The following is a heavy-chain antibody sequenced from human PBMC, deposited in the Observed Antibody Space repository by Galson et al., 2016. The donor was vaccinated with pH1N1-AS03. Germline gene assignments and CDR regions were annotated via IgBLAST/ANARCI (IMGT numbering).Heavy chain of an antibody. Sequence: SLRLSCAASGFTFSSYGLHWIRQAPGEGLEWVTFIRYDGSNTYCVDSVRGRFTISRDNSKNMLYLQMNSLRAEDSAAYYCAKDRVRLQVTESSAFDIWGQGTMVTVSS. CDR3: AKDRVRLQVTESSAFDI. CDR2: IRYDGSNT. V-gene: IGHV3-30*02. J-gene: IGHJ3*02. CDR1: GFTFSSYG. D-gene: IGHD4-23*01.